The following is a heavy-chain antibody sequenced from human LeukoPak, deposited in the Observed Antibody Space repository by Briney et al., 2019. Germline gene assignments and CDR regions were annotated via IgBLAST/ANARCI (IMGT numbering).Heavy chain of an antibody. J-gene: IGHJ4*02. Sequence: ASVKVSCKASVCTFTSYARHWVRQAPGQGREWMGWITPSGGTNYPQKFQGRIAITRDTSITTAYMDLSRLTSDDTAVYYCARDRYGDGFAHFDYWGQGALVTVSS. CDR1: VCTFTSYA. CDR2: ITPSGGT. V-gene: IGHV1-2*02. CDR3: ARDRYGDGFAHFDY. D-gene: IGHD5-24*01.